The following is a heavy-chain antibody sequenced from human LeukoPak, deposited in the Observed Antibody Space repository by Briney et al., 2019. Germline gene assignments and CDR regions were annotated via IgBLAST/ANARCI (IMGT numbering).Heavy chain of an antibody. CDR1: GFTFSSYW. Sequence: GGSLRLSCAASGFTFSSYWMSWVRQAPGKGLEWVANVKQDGSEKYYVDSVKGRFTISRDNAKNSLYLQMNSLRAEDTAVYYCARAEHDYGDHFDYWGQGTLVTVSS. CDR2: VKQDGSEK. J-gene: IGHJ4*02. D-gene: IGHD4-17*01. V-gene: IGHV3-7*01. CDR3: ARAEHDYGDHFDY.